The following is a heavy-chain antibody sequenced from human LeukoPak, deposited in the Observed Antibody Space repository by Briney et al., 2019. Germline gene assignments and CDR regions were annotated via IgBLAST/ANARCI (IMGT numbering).Heavy chain of an antibody. CDR2: IKQDGSEK. CDR1: GFTFSSYW. D-gene: IGHD2-2*01. Sequence: GGSLRLSCAASGFTFSSYWMSWVRQAPGKGLEWVANIKQDGSEKYYVDSVKGRFTISRDNAKNSLYLQMNSLRAEDTAVYYCAKDWPYCSSTSCYPGGYFDYWGQGTLVTVSS. V-gene: IGHV3-7*03. J-gene: IGHJ4*02. CDR3: AKDWPYCSSTSCYPGGYFDY.